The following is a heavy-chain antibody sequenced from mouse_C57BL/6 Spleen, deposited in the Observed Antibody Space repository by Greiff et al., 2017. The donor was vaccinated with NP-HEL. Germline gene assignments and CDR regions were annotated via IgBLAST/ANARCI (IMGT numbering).Heavy chain of an antibody. CDR1: GYTFTSYW. CDR3: ARRSYDGYSDYAMDY. J-gene: IGHJ4*01. D-gene: IGHD2-3*01. V-gene: IGHV1-52*01. CDR2: IDPSDSET. Sequence: QVQLQQPGAELVRPGSSVKLSCKASGYTFTSYWMHWVKQRPIQGLEWIGNIDPSDSETHYNQKFKDKATLTVDKSSSTAYMQLSSLTSEDSAVYYCARRSYDGYSDYAMDYWGQGTSVTVSS.